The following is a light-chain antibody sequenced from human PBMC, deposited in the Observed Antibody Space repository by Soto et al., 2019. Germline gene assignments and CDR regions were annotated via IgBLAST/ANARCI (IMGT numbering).Light chain of an antibody. V-gene: IGLV2-14*01. J-gene: IGLJ2*01. CDR2: DVN. CDR3: TSYTSSSTLAV. CDR1: SSDVGGYNY. Sequence: QSALTQPASVSGSPGQSITISCTGTSSDVGGYNYVSWYQQDPGKAPKLMIYDVNNRPSGVSNRFSGSKSGNTASLTISGLQAEDEAYYYCTSYTSSSTLAVCGGGTKVTVL.